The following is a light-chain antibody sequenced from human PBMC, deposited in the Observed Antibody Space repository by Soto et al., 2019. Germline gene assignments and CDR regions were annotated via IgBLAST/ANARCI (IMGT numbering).Light chain of an antibody. CDR3: QRYNDWPLT. Sequence: EIVMTQSPATLSVSPGERATLSCRASQSVNSYLAWYQQKPGQAPRLLIYGASTRATGIPARFSGSGSGTEFTLSISSLQSEDFAVYYCQRYNDWPLTFGGRTKVEI. J-gene: IGKJ4*01. CDR1: QSVNSY. V-gene: IGKV3-15*01. CDR2: GAS.